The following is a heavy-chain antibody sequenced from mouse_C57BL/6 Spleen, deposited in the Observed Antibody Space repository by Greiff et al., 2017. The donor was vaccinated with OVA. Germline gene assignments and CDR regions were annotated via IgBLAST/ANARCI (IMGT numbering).Heavy chain of an antibody. J-gene: IGHJ2*01. D-gene: IGHD1-1*01. Sequence: VQLQQSGAELVKPGASVKLSCKASGYTFTSYWMHWVKQRPGRGLEWIGRIDPNSGGTKYNEKFKSKATLTVDKPSSTAYMQLSSLTSEDSAVYYCARGDTTVVARFDYWGQGTTLTVSS. CDR2: IDPNSGGT. CDR3: ARGDTTVVARFDY. V-gene: IGHV1-72*01. CDR1: GYTFTSYW.